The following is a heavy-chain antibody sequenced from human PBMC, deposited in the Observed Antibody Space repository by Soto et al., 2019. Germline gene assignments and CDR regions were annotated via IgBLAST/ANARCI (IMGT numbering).Heavy chain of an antibody. CDR1: GGSISSGGYY. V-gene: IGHV4-31*03. D-gene: IGHD5-12*01. CDR3: AGEHSGYDFGYYFYGMDV. CDR2: IYYSGST. J-gene: IGHJ6*02. Sequence: QVQLQESGPGLVKPSQTLSLTCTVSGGSISSGGYYWSWIRQHPGKGLEWIGYIYYSGSTYYNPSLQSRVTISVDTSKNQFSLKLSSVTAADTAVYYCAGEHSGYDFGYYFYGMDVWGQGTTVTVSS.